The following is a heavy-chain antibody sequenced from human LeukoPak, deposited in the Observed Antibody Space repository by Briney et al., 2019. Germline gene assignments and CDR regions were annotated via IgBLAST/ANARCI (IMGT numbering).Heavy chain of an antibody. Sequence: GGSLRLSCAASGFTFSSYGMHWVRQAPGKGLEWVAVISYDGSNKYYADSVKGRFTISRDNSKNTLYLQMTNLRPEDTALYYCAKDRPNYYETSGPLEGDALDTWGQGTMVIVSS. V-gene: IGHV3-30*18. D-gene: IGHD3-22*01. CDR1: GFTFSSYG. CDR3: AKDRPNYYETSGPLEGDALDT. J-gene: IGHJ3*02. CDR2: ISYDGSNK.